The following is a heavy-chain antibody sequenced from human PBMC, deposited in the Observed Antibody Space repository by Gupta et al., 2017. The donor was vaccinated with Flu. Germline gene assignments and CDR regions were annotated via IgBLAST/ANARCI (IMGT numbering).Heavy chain of an antibody. V-gene: IGHV4-34*02. CDR2: INHNENT. CDR3: ARXRQVGLEDGDFDI. Sequence: QVQLQQWGAGLLKPSETLSLTCAVYGGSFSGHYWNWIRQPPGKGLEWIGEINHNENTYYNASRKSRVTISVDTSKNQFSLNLMSVNAADXAXYYCARXRQVGLEDGDFDIWGRETMVNVSS. CDR1: GGSFSGHY. J-gene: IGHJ3*02. D-gene: IGHD1-26*01.